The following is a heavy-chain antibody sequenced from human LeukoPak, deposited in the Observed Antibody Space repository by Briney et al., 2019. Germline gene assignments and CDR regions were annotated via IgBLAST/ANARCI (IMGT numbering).Heavy chain of an antibody. CDR3: ARNYYDSSGYPNWFDP. CDR2: ISGSGGST. CDR1: GFTFSSYA. J-gene: IGHJ5*02. V-gene: IGHV3-23*01. D-gene: IGHD3-22*01. Sequence: GGSLRLSCAASGFTFSSYAMSWVRQAPGKGLEWVSAISGSGGSTYYADSVKGRFTISRDNSKNTLYLQMNSLRAEDTAVYYCARNYYDSSGYPNWFDPWGQGTLVTVSS.